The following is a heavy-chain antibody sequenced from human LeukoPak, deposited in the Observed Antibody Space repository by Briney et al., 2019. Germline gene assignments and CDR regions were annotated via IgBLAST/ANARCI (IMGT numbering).Heavy chain of an antibody. J-gene: IGHJ4*02. CDR2: ISGSGGST. CDR1: GFTFSSYA. V-gene: IGHV3-23*01. CDR3: AKTYYDSSGYYYYFDY. D-gene: IGHD3-22*01. Sequence: GGSLRLCCAASGFTFSSYAMSWVRQAPAKGLEWVSAISGSGGSTYYADSVKGRFTISRDNSKNTLYLQMNSLRAEDTAVYYCAKTYYDSSGYYYYFDYWGQGTLVTVSS.